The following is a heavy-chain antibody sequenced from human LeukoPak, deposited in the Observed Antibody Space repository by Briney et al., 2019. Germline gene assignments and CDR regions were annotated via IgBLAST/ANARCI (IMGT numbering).Heavy chain of an antibody. D-gene: IGHD6-6*01. V-gene: IGHV3-23*01. CDR1: GFTFSNYA. J-gene: IGHJ4*02. CDR2: ISGSDGST. Sequence: GGSLRLSCTASGFTFSNYAMSWVRQAPGKGLEWVSTISGSDGSTYYADSVKGRFTISRDNSKNTLYLQMNSLRDEDTAVYYCAREYSSSSGSVSDYWGQGTLVTVSS. CDR3: AREYSSSSGSVSDY.